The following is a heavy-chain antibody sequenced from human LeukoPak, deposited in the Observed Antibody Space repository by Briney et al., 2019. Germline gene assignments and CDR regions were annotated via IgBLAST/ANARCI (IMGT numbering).Heavy chain of an antibody. J-gene: IGHJ4*02. D-gene: IGHD6-13*01. V-gene: IGHV3-74*01. CDR2: INIDGRST. Sequence: GGTLRLSCAASGFTFSSYWMHWVRQAPGKGLRWDSRINIDGRSTRYVDSVEGRFTISRDNAKNTLYLQMNSLRAEDTAVYYCARDRQQLGYWGQGTLVTVSS. CDR3: ARDRQQLGY. CDR1: GFTFSSYW.